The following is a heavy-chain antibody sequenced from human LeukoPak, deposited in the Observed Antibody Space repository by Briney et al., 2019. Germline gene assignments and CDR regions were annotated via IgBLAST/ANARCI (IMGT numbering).Heavy chain of an antibody. CDR2: MNPNSGNT. J-gene: IGHJ4*02. Sequence: EASVTVSCKASGYTFTSYDITWVRQATGQGLEWMGWMNPNSGNTGYAQKFQGRVTMTRSTSISTAYMELSSLRSEDTAVYYCARGQYGSGWYDYWGQGSLVTVSS. CDR3: ARGQYGSGWYDY. D-gene: IGHD6-13*01. V-gene: IGHV1-8*01. CDR1: GYTFTSYD.